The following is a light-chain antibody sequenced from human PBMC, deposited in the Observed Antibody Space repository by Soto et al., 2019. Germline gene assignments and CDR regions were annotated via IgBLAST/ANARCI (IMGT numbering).Light chain of an antibody. CDR1: QDIRNY. Sequence: DIQMTQSPSSLSASVGDRVTITCQASQDIRNYLNWYQQKPGKAPKLLIYDASNLETGVSSRFSGSGSGTDFTFTISSLQPEDIATYYCQQFDSAPMYTFGQGTNLEIK. CDR3: QQFDSAPMYT. CDR2: DAS. V-gene: IGKV1-33*01. J-gene: IGKJ2*01.